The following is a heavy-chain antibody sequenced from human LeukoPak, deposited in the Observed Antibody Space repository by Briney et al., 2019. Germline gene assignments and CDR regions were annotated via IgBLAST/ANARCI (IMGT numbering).Heavy chain of an antibody. Sequence: GGSLRLSCAASGFTVSSNYMSWVRQAPGKGLECVSVIANDGRTYYANSVKGRFTISRDNSKNTLYLQMNSLRAEDTAVYYCAKDSATLGYCSGGSCYSLGYYMDVWGKGTTVTISS. CDR1: GFTVSSNY. V-gene: IGHV3-53*05. D-gene: IGHD2-15*01. J-gene: IGHJ6*03. CDR3: AKDSATLGYCSGGSCYSLGYYMDV. CDR2: IANDGRT.